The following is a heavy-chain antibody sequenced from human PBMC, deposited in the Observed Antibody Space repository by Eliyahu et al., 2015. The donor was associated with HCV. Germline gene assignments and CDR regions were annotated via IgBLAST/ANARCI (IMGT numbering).Heavy chain of an antibody. J-gene: IGHJ4*02. V-gene: IGHV1-69*01. D-gene: IGHD3-3*01. CDR3: ARGPEEMSGGAYYYFY. CDR1: GGTFSSYA. Sequence: QVQLVQSGAEVKKPGSSVKVSCKASGGTFSSYAISWVRQAPGQGLEWMGGIIPIFGTANYAQKFQGRVTITADVSTRTAYMELRSLRSEDTAVYYCARGPEEMSGGAYYYFYWGQGTLVAVSS. CDR2: IIPIFGTA.